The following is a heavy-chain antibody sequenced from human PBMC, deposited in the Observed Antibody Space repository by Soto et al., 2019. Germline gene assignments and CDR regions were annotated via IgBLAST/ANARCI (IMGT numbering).Heavy chain of an antibody. Sequence: ASVKVSCKASGYTFTGYYMHWLRQAPGQGLEWMGWINPNSGGTNYAQKFQGWVTMTRDTSISTAYMELSRLRSDDTAVYYCARAYDFWSGYLDYWGQGTLVTVSS. J-gene: IGHJ4*02. CDR3: ARAYDFWSGYLDY. CDR2: INPNSGGT. D-gene: IGHD3-3*01. CDR1: GYTFTGYY. V-gene: IGHV1-2*04.